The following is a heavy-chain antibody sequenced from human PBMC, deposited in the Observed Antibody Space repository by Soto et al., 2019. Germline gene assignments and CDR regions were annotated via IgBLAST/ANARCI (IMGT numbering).Heavy chain of an antibody. D-gene: IGHD2-8*01. Sequence: ASVKVSCKASGYTFTSYDINWVRQATGQGLEWMGWMNPNSGNTGYAQKFQGRVTMTRNTSISTAYMELSSLRSEDTAVYYCARGDQSIVLMVYASNWFDPWGQGTLVTVSS. CDR1: GYTFTSYD. V-gene: IGHV1-8*01. CDR3: ARGDQSIVLMVYASNWFDP. J-gene: IGHJ5*02. CDR2: MNPNSGNT.